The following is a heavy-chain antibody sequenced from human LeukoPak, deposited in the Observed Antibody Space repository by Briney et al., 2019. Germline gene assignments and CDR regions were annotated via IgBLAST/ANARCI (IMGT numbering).Heavy chain of an antibody. CDR1: GGSISSFS. J-gene: IGHJ4*02. D-gene: IGHD3-22*01. V-gene: IGHV4-59*01. CDR2: IYYSGST. CDR3: ARETPLNYYASSGPFDY. Sequence: SETLSLTCSVSGGSISSFSWTWIRQPPGKGLEWIGYIYYSGSTNYNPSLKSRVTISVDTSKNQFSLKLSSVNAADTAVYYCARETPLNYYASSGPFDYWGQGTLVTVSS.